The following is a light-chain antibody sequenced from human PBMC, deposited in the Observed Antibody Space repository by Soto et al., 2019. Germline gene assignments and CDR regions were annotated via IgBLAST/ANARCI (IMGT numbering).Light chain of an antibody. CDR2: GAS. CDR3: QQHQTSPPYYT. CDR1: QSLTSDY. Sequence: IVLTQSPGTLSLSPGERATLSCRASQSLTSDYLAWYQQKPGQAPRLLIYGASSRAAGIPDRFSGSGSGTDYTLTISRVEPEDCAVYYCQQHQTSPPYYTSGQGTKLEIK. J-gene: IGKJ2*01. V-gene: IGKV3-20*01.